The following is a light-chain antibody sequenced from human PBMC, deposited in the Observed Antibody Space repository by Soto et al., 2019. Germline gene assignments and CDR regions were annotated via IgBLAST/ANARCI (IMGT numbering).Light chain of an antibody. CDR1: NXDVGGYNY. CDR3: SSYTSSSTYV. J-gene: IGLJ1*01. Sequence: QSVLTQPASVSGSPGQSITISCTGTNXDVGGYNYVSWYQQHPGKAPKLMIYEVSYRPSGVSNRFSGSKSGNTASLTISGLQAEDEADYYCSSYTSSSTYVFGTGTKVTVL. CDR2: EVS. V-gene: IGLV2-14*01.